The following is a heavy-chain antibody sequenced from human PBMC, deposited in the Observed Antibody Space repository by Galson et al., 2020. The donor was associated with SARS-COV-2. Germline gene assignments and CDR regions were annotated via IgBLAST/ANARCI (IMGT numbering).Heavy chain of an antibody. V-gene: IGHV3-23*01. J-gene: IGHJ3*02. Sequence: DSVKGRFTISRDNSKKTLYLQMSSLRAEDTAAYYCAKLPGSDSSEDIWGQGTMVTVSS. D-gene: IGHD6-13*01. CDR3: AKLPGSDSSEDI.